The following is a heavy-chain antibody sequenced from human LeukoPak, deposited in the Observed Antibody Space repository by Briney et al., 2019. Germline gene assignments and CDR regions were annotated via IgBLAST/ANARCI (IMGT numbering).Heavy chain of an antibody. D-gene: IGHD1/OR15-1a*01. V-gene: IGHV4-39*07. CDR1: GGSDTSGSYY. Sequence: SETLSLTCTVSGGSDTSGSYYWSWIRQSPGQGLEWIGNVYYSGSAYYTPSLKSRVTMSVDTSKNQFSLKLSSVTAADTAVYYCARKPIINNAWYYFDCWGQGISVAVSS. CDR3: ARKPIINNAWYYFDC. CDR2: VYYSGSA. J-gene: IGHJ4*02.